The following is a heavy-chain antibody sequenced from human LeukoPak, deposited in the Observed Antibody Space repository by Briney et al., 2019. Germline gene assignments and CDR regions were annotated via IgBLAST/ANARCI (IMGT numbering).Heavy chain of an antibody. CDR3: TRVGYIDEGIDY. CDR1: GFTFSSYW. CDR2: IKQDGSKK. D-gene: IGHD5-24*01. J-gene: IGHJ4*02. V-gene: IGHV3-7*04. Sequence: GGSLRLSCAVSGFTFSSYWMTWVRQAPGKGLEWVANIKQDGSKKSYVDSVKGRFTISRDNAKNSLYLQMNSLRAEDTAIYYCTRVGYIDEGIDYWGQGTLVTVSS.